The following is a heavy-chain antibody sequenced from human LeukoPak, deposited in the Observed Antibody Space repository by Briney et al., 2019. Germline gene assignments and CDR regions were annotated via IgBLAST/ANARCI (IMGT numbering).Heavy chain of an antibody. CDR3: ARGVKLRYFDWQLDY. CDR2: ISSSSSTI. CDR1: GFSFSSYS. J-gene: IGHJ4*02. D-gene: IGHD3-9*01. Sequence: GGSLRLSCVASGFSFSSYSTNWVRQAPGKGLEWVSYISSSSSTIYYADSVKGRFTVSRDNAKNSVYLQMNSLRAEDTAVYYCARGVKLRYFDWQLDYWGQGTLVTVSS. V-gene: IGHV3-48*04.